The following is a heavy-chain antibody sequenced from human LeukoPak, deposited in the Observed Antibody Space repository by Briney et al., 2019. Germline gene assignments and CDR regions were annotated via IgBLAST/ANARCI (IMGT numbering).Heavy chain of an antibody. J-gene: IGHJ4*02. D-gene: IGHD4-17*01. CDR2: IYYSGST. Sequence: SETLSLTCTVSGGSISSYYWSWIRQPPGKGLEWIGYIYYSGSTNYNPSLKSRVTISVDTSKNQSSLKLSSVTAADTAVYYCARVTGGYGDFDYWGQGTLVTVSS. CDR3: ARVTGGYGDFDY. V-gene: IGHV4-59*01. CDR1: GGSISSYY.